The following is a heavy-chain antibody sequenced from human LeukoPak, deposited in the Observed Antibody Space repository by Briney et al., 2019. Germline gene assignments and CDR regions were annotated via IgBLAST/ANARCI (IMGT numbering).Heavy chain of an antibody. J-gene: IGHJ4*02. V-gene: IGHV3-48*01. CDR2: ISSSSSTI. Sequence: GGSLRLSCAASGFTFSDYSMNWVRQAPGKGLEWVSYISSSSSTIFYAASEKGRFTISRDNAKNSLYLRMDSLRAEDTAVYYCASRVGALEYWGQGTLVTVSS. CDR3: ASRVGALEY. D-gene: IGHD1-26*01. CDR1: GFTFSDYS.